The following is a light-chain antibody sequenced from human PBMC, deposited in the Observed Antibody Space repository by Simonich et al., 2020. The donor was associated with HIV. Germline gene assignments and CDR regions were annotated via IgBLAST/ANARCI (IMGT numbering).Light chain of an antibody. Sequence: DIQMTQSPSSLSASVGNRVTITCRASQSISNYLNWFQQKPGKAPKLLIHAASSLQSGVPSRFSGGGSGTEFTRTISSLQPEDSATYFCQQSYSTDPYTFGLGTNLEIK. V-gene: IGKV1-39*01. CDR1: QSISNY. J-gene: IGKJ2*01. CDR3: QQSYSTDPYT. CDR2: AAS.